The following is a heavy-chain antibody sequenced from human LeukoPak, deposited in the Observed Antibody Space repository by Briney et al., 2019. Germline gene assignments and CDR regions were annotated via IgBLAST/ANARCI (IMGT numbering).Heavy chain of an antibody. D-gene: IGHD5-24*01. J-gene: IGHJ3*01. V-gene: IGHV4-61*02. CDR2: IYASGNT. CDR1: GASVSTTAYF. CDR3: ASYREAYDLYPHGLDV. Sequence: PSQTLSLTCSVSGASVSTTAYFWNWIRPPAGEGLEWLVRIYASGNTHYNPSLKSRVTMSLDTSKNQFSLTMNSVTAADSAVYFCASYREAYDLYPHGLDVWGRGTVVTVSS.